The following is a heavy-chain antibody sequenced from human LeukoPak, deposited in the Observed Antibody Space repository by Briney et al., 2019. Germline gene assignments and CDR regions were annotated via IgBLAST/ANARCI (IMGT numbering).Heavy chain of an antibody. V-gene: IGHV1-18*01. Sequence: ASVKVSCKASGYTFTSYGISWVRQAPGQGLEWMGWISAYNGNTNYAQKLQGRVTMTTDTSTSTAYMELRSLRSDDTAVYYCARDRGSYYQASYIGDAFDIWGQGTMVTVST. CDR2: ISAYNGNT. CDR3: ARDRGSYYQASYIGDAFDI. D-gene: IGHD1-26*01. CDR1: GYTFTSYG. J-gene: IGHJ3*02.